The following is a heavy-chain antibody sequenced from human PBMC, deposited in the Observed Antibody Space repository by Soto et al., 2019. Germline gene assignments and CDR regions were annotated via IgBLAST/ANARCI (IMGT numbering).Heavy chain of an antibody. CDR3: WRDKHDYAM. V-gene: IGHV3-7*03. D-gene: IGHD2-8*01. J-gene: IGHJ1*01. CDR1: GFSFSCYW. CDR2: IKQDGIEK. Sequence: VGSLRLSCAASGFSFSCYWMSWVRQAPGKGREWVAGIKQDGIEKYYLASVKGRFTISRDNARNTLYLQLSSLRAADTAVYYCWRDKHDYAMWGQGTRVTVSS.